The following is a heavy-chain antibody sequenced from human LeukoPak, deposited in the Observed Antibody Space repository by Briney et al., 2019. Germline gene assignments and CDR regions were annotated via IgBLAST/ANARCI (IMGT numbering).Heavy chain of an antibody. Sequence: GGPLRLSCAASGFTFSSYGMHWVRQAPGKGLEWVAVIWYDGSNKYYADSVKGRFTISRDNSKNTLYLQMNSLRAEDTAVYYCARDYYDSSGYYYTDYWGQGTLVTVSS. CDR3: ARDYYDSSGYYYTDY. V-gene: IGHV3-33*01. CDR1: GFTFSSYG. CDR2: IWYDGSNK. D-gene: IGHD3-22*01. J-gene: IGHJ4*02.